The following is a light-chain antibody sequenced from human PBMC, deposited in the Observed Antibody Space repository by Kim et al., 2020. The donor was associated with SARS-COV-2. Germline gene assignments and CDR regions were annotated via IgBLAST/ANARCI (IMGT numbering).Light chain of an antibody. CDR2: GAS. J-gene: IGKJ5*01. CDR3: QQYNNWPPIT. V-gene: IGKV3-15*01. CDR1: QSVSSS. Sequence: EIVMTQSPATLYVSPGERATLSCRASQSVSSSLAWYQQKRGQAPRLLIYGASTRAIGIPARFSGSGSGTEFTLTISSLQSEDFAVYYCQQYNNWPPITFGQGTRLEIK.